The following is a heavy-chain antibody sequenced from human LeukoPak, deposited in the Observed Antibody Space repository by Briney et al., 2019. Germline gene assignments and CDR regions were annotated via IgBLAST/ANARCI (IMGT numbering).Heavy chain of an antibody. Sequence: PGTSLRLSCAASGFTFSNYAMHWVRQAPGKGLEWVAVISYDGSNKYYADSVKGRFTISRDNSKNTLYLQMNSLRTEDTAVYYCARGAIAVFGVVVNPHDFDIWGRGTMVTVSS. CDR3: ARGAIAVFGVVVNPHDFDI. J-gene: IGHJ3*02. D-gene: IGHD3-3*01. V-gene: IGHV3-30*04. CDR2: ISYDGSNK. CDR1: GFTFSNYA.